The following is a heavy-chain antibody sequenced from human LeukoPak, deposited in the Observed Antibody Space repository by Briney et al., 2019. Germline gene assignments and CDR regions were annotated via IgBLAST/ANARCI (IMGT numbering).Heavy chain of an antibody. D-gene: IGHD4/OR15-4a*01. Sequence: ASVKVSCKGSGYTFTNYYLHRLRQAPGQGAEWMGWMNPNSGATEYQQNFQGRVTMTRDTSISTAYLEVFSLTSDDAAVYYCASGAYYGDNFPLHYWGQGSLVIVSS. CDR1: GYTFTNYY. CDR2: MNPNSGAT. CDR3: ASGAYYGDNFPLHY. J-gene: IGHJ4*02. V-gene: IGHV1-2*02.